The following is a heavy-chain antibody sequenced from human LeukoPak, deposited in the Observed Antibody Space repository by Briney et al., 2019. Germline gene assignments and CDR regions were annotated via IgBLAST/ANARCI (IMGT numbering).Heavy chain of an antibody. CDR3: ARARGATIFQSAFDI. CDR1: GGSISSYY. J-gene: IGHJ3*02. V-gene: IGHV4-59*01. Sequence: TSETLSLTCTVSGGSISSYYWSWIRQPPGKGLEWIGYIYNSGSTNYNSSLKSRVTISADTSKNQFSLKLSSVTAADTAVYYCARARGATIFQSAFDIWGQGTMVTVS. D-gene: IGHD5-24*01. CDR2: IYNSGST.